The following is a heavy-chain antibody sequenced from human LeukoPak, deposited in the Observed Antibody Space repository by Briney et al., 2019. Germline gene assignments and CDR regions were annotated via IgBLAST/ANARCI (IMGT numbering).Heavy chain of an antibody. CDR3: ARVIVDIVVVPAATPENYYYYYGMDV. CDR1: GGTFSSYA. V-gene: IGHV1-69*04. D-gene: IGHD2-2*03. Sequence: SVKVSCKASGGTFSSYAISWVRQAPGQGLEWTGRIIPILGIANYAQKFQGRATITADKSTSTAYMELSSLRSEDTAVYYCARVIVDIVVVPAATPENYYYYYGMDVWGQGTTVTVSS. J-gene: IGHJ6*02. CDR2: IIPILGIA.